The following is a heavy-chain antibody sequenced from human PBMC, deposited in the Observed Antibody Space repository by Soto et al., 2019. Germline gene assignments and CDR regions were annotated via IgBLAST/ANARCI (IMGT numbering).Heavy chain of an antibody. Sequence: QLQLQESGPGLVKPSETLSLTCTVSGGSISSSSYYWGWIRQPPGKGLEWIGSIYYSGSTYYNPSLMSRVTMSVDTSKNQSSLRLSSVTAPDTAVYYWARHTGPSSGFTDYWGQGTPVTVSS. CDR3: ARHTGPSSGFTDY. CDR1: GGSISSSSYY. CDR2: IYYSGST. V-gene: IGHV4-39*01. D-gene: IGHD6-19*01. J-gene: IGHJ4*02.